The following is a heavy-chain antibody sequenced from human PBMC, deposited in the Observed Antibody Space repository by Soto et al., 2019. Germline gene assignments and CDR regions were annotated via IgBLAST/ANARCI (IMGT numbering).Heavy chain of an antibody. J-gene: IGHJ4*02. CDR3: ARGGSTWFLDY. Sequence: SETLSLTCTVSGGSVSRGSYYWSWFRQPPGKGLGWIGYIYDNGSTDYKSSLRSRVTISVDTSKNQFSLRLTSVNTADTAVYYGARGGSTWFLDYWGQGSLVTVSS. D-gene: IGHD6-13*01. CDR1: GGSVSRGSYY. CDR2: IYDNGST. V-gene: IGHV4-61*01.